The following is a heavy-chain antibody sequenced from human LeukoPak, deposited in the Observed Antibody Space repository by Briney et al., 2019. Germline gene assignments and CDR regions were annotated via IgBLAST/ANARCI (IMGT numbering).Heavy chain of an antibody. D-gene: IGHD2-21*02. V-gene: IGHV4-34*01. CDR3: ARGPSYCGGDCYPDY. CDR2: INHSGST. J-gene: IGHJ4*02. CDR1: GGSFSGYY. Sequence: PSETLSLTCDVYGGSFSGYYWSWIRQPPGKGLEWIGEINHSGSTNYNPSLKSRVTISVDTSKNQFSLKLSSVTAADTAVYYCARGPSYCGGDCYPDYWGQGTLVTVSS.